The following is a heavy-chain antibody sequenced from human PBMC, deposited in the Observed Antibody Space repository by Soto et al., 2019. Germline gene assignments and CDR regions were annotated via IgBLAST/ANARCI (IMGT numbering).Heavy chain of an antibody. CDR3: AGSSGYYYDY. V-gene: IGHV4-34*01. Sequence: SETLCLTCAVYGGFFMGYYWSWIRQPPGKGLEWIGEINHSGSTNYNPSLKSRVTISVDTSKNQFSLKLSSVTAADTAVYYCAGSSGYYYDYWGQGTLVSVSS. J-gene: IGHJ4*02. D-gene: IGHD3-22*01. CDR1: GGFFMGYY. CDR2: INHSGST.